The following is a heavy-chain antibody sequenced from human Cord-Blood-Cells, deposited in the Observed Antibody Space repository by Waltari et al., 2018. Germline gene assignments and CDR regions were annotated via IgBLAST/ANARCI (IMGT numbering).Heavy chain of an antibody. CDR2: ISSSSSTI. CDR1: GFTFSSYS. D-gene: IGHD1-26*01. J-gene: IGHJ4*02. CDR3: ASQHRAHSGSYYFDY. Sequence: EVQLVESGGGLVQSGGSLRLSCAASGFTFSSYSMNWVRQAPGKGLEWVSYISSSSSTIYYADSVKGRFTISRDNAKNSLYLQMNSLRDEDTAVYYCASQHRAHSGSYYFDYWGQGTLVTVSS. V-gene: IGHV3-48*02.